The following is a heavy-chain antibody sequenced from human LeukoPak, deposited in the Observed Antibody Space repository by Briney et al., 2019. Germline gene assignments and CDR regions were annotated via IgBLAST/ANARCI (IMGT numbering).Heavy chain of an antibody. D-gene: IGHD4-17*01. CDR1: GNSISSYY. V-gene: IGHV4-4*07. J-gene: IGHJ4*02. CDR2: IYTSGST. CDR3: ARETTGLARYFDY. Sequence: PSETLSLTCTVSGNSISSYYWSWIRQPAGRGLEWIGRIYTSGSTNYNPSLKSRVTMSVDTSKNQFSLNLSSVTAADTAFYYCARETTGLARYFDYWGQGTLITVSS.